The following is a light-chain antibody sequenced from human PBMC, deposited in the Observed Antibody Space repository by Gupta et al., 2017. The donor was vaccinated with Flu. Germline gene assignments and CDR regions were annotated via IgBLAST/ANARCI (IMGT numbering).Light chain of an antibody. CDR2: NVS. V-gene: IGLV3-25*03. CDR3: SSAAKSSIYGV. Sequence: GQTARIICSGDAGLRQYVYWYQQKPGQAPIMVICNVSKRPSGVPERFSGSKSGTTATLTITGVQAEDEADYYCSSAAKSSIYGVFGGGTKLTVL. J-gene: IGLJ3*02. CDR1: AGLRQY.